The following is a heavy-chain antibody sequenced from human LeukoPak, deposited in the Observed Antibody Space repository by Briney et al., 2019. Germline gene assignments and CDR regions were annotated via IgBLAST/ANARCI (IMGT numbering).Heavy chain of an antibody. CDR2: IKSKIDGGTT. V-gene: IGHV3-15*01. CDR1: GFTFSNAW. D-gene: IGHD4-17*01. CDR3: TTYYGDLYFDY. J-gene: IGHJ4*02. Sequence: GGSLRLSCAASGFTFSNAWMSWVRQAPGKGLEWVGRIKSKIDGGTTDYAAPVKGRFTISRDDSKNTLYLQTNSLKTEDTAVYYCTTYYGDLYFDYWGQGTLVTVSS.